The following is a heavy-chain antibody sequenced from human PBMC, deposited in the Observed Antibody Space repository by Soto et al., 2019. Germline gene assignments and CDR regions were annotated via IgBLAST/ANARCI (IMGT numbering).Heavy chain of an antibody. CDR2: ISAYNGNT. Sequence: ASVKVSCKASGYTFTSYGISWVRQAPGQGLEWMGWISAYNGNTSYAQKLQGRVTMTTDTSTSTAYMELRSLRSDDTAVYYCARDLGYYDILTGPHTGMDVWGQGATVTVSS. CDR1: GYTFTSYG. CDR3: ARDLGYYDILTGPHTGMDV. D-gene: IGHD3-9*01. J-gene: IGHJ6*02. V-gene: IGHV1-18*01.